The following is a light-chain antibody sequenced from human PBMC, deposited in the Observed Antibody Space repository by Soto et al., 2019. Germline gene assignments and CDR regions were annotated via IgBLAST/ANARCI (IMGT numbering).Light chain of an antibody. Sequence: DIQMTQSPSTLSASVGDRVTITCRASRSFNTWLSWYQQKPAKAAKLLIYKASSLESGVPSRFSGSGSGTEFTLTISGLQPDDYATYYCQQYYTSSWTFGQGTKVDI. V-gene: IGKV1-5*03. CDR3: QQYYTSSWT. CDR1: RSFNTW. J-gene: IGKJ1*01. CDR2: KAS.